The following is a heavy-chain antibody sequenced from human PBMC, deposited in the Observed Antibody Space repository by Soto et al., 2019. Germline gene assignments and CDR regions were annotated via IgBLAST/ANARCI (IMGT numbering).Heavy chain of an antibody. Sequence: QVQLVQSGAEVMKPGASVKVSCKASRYSFTTYGISGVRQAPGQGLEWMGRSSAHNGNTNYAQKVQGRVTMTTDRSTSTAYMELRSLRSDDTAVYYCARDIGWIDGVEHYYREVVGEGTTVTVSS. CDR2: SSAHNGNT. CDR3: ARDIGWIDGVEHYYREV. CDR1: RYSFTTYG. D-gene: IGHD4-17*01. V-gene: IGHV1-18*01. J-gene: IGHJ6*03.